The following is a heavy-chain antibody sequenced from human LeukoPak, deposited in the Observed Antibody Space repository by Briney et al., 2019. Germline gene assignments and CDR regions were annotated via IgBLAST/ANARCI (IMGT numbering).Heavy chain of an antibody. Sequence: PGGSLRLSCAASGFTFSDYYMSWIRQAPGKGLEWVSYISSSGSTIYYADSVKGRFTISRDSAKNSLYLQMNSLRAEDTAVYYCARGLVYYGSGSYSLYFDYWGQGTLVTVSS. J-gene: IGHJ4*02. D-gene: IGHD3-10*01. CDR3: ARGLVYYGSGSYSLYFDY. CDR2: ISSSGSTI. CDR1: GFTFSDYY. V-gene: IGHV3-11*01.